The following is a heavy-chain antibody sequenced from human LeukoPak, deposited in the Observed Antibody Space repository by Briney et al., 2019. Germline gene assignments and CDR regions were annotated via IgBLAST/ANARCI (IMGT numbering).Heavy chain of an antibody. V-gene: IGHV1-2*02. Sequence: ASVKVSCKASGYTFTGYYMHWVRQAPGQGLEWMGWINPNSGGTNYAQKFQGRVTMTRDTSISTAYMELSRLRSDDTAVYYCARVVKAAVAEAPYYYGMDVWGQGTTVTVSS. J-gene: IGHJ6*02. CDR2: INPNSGGT. D-gene: IGHD6-19*01. CDR3: ARVVKAAVAEAPYYYGMDV. CDR1: GYTFTGYY.